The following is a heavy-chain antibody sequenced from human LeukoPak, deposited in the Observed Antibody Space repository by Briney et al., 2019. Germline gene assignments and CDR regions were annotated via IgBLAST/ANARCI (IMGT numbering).Heavy chain of an antibody. D-gene: IGHD3-22*01. CDR2: INADNGYT. Sequence: ASVKVSCKASGCTFTNFAIHWGRLAPGQSLEWMGWINADNGYTKYFQKFQGRVTFTRDTSANIAYMELSSLGSEDTAVYYCAKDHGYYYDSSGYPYYFAYWGQGTLVTVSS. CDR1: GCTFTNFA. CDR3: AKDHGYYYDSSGYPYYFAY. J-gene: IGHJ4*02. V-gene: IGHV1-3*01.